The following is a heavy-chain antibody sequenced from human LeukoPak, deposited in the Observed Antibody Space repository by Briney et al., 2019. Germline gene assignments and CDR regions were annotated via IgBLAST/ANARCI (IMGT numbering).Heavy chain of an antibody. V-gene: IGHV3-74*01. J-gene: IGHJ4*02. Sequence: GGSLRLSCAASGNYWMHWVRQAPGKGLVWVSHINSDGSWISYADSVKGRFTISKDNAKNTVYLQMNNLRAEDTAVYYCVSFYETYWGRGTLVTVSS. CDR3: VSFYETY. CDR2: INSDGSWI. D-gene: IGHD2-2*01. CDR1: GNYW.